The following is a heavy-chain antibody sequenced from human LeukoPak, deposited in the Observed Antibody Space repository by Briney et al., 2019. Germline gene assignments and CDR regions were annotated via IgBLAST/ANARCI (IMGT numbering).Heavy chain of an antibody. J-gene: IGHJ4*02. CDR2: IYYSGST. CDR1: GGSISSYY. CDR3: TRGARGSYSY. D-gene: IGHD1-26*01. V-gene: IGHV4-59*08. Sequence: SETLSLTCTVSGGSISSYYWSWIRQPPGKGLEWIGYIYYSGSTNYNPSLKSRVTISVDTSKNQFSLKLSSVTAADTAVYYCTRGARGSYSYWGQGTLVTVSS.